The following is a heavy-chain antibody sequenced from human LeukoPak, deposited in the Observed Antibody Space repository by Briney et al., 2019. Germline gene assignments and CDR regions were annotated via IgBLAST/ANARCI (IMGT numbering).Heavy chain of an antibody. CDR2: INPSGGST. CDR3: ARDSGSYYNFDY. D-gene: IGHD1-26*01. Sequence: ASVKVSCKASGYTFTSYGISWVRQAPGQGLEWMGIINPSGGSTSYAQKFQGRVTMTRDTSTSTVYMELSSLRSEDTAVYYCARDSGSYYNFDYWGQGTLVTVSS. J-gene: IGHJ4*02. CDR1: GYTFTSYG. V-gene: IGHV1-46*01.